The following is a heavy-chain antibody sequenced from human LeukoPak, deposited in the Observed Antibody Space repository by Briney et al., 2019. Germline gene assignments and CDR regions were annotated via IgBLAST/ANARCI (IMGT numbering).Heavy chain of an antibody. J-gene: IGHJ5*02. D-gene: IGHD6-13*01. CDR3: ASSVAAAGTLEAWFDP. Sequence: GASVKVSCKTSGYTFSDYYIHWVRQAPGQGLEWVGWINTNTGNPTYAQGFTGRFVFSLDTSVSTAYLQISSLKAEDTAVYYCASSVAAAGTLEAWFDPWGQGTLVTVSS. CDR1: GYTFSDYY. CDR2: INTNTGNP. V-gene: IGHV7-4-1*02.